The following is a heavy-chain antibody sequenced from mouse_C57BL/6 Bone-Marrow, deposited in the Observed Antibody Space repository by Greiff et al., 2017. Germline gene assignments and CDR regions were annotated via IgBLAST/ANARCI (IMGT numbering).Heavy chain of an antibody. CDR3: TDGYPYYFDY. V-gene: IGHV6-3*01. J-gene: IGHJ2*01. CDR2: IRLKSDNYAT. Sequence: EVKLMESGGGLVQPGGSMKLSCVASGFTFSNYWMNWVRQSPEKGLEWVAQIRLKSDNYATHYAESVKGRFTISRDDSKSSVYLQMNNLRAEDTGIYYCTDGYPYYFDYWGQGTTLTVSS. D-gene: IGHD2-2*01. CDR1: GFTFSNYW.